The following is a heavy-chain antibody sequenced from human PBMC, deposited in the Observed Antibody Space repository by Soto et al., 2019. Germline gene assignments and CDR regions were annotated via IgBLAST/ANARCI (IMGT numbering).Heavy chain of an antibody. CDR3: ARYGSGTYYPTTFDY. J-gene: IGHJ4*02. CDR2: IYYSGST. CDR1: GGSISTADYY. D-gene: IGHD3-10*01. V-gene: IGHV4-31*03. Sequence: QVQLQESGPGLVKPSQTLSLTCTVSGGSISTADYYWRWIRQHPGKGLEWIGYIYYSGSTYYNPSLKSRVTISVDTSQNQVSLKLTSVTAADTAVYYWARYGSGTYYPTTFDYWGQGTLVTVSS.